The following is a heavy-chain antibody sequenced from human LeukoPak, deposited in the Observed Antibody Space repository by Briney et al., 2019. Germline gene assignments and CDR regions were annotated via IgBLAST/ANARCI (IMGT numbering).Heavy chain of an antibody. CDR3: VKVGGHMVRGTSPPGVS. CDR1: GFTFSSSA. D-gene: IGHD3-10*01. V-gene: IGHV3-64D*09. J-gene: IGHJ5*02. CDR2: ISSDGGSR. Sequence: PGGCLRLSCSASGFTFSSSAMHWVRQAPGKGPEYVPAISSDGGSRYYADSVKGRFTISRDNSKYTLYLQMSSLRAEDTAVYYCVKVGGHMVRGTSPPGVSWGQGTLVTVSS.